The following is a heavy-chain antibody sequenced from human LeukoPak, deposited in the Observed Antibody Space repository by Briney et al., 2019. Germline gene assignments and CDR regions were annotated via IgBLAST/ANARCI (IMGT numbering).Heavy chain of an antibody. CDR2: IYYSGGT. V-gene: IGHV4-39*01. CDR1: GGSISSSSYY. J-gene: IGHJ5*02. Sequence: PSETLSLTCTVSGGSISSSSYYWGWIRQPPGKGLEWIGSIYYSGGTYYNPSLKSRVTISVDTSKNQFSLKLSSVTAADTAVYYCARGIQLWLSNWFDPGGQGTLVTVSS. CDR3: ARGIQLWLSNWFDP. D-gene: IGHD5-18*01.